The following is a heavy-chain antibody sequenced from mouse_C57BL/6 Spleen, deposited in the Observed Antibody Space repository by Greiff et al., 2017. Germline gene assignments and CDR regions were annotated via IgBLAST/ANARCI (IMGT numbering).Heavy chain of an antibody. V-gene: IGHV6-3*01. CDR3: TGGGWEFAY. D-gene: IGHD4-1*01. Sequence: EVKVVESGGGLVQPGGSMKLSCVASGFTFSNYWMNWVRQSPEKGLEWVAQIRLKSDNYATHYAESVKGRFTISRDDSKSSVYLQMNNLRAEDTGIYYCTGGGWEFAYWGQGTLVTVSA. J-gene: IGHJ3*01. CDR1: GFTFSNYW. CDR2: IRLKSDNYAT.